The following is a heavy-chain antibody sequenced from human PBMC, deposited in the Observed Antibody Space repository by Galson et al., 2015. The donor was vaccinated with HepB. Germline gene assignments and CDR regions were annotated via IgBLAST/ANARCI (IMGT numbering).Heavy chain of an antibody. D-gene: IGHD5-24*01. CDR2: INHSGST. J-gene: IGHJ3*02. CDR1: GGSFSGYY. Sequence: TLSLTCAVYGGSFSGYYWSWIRQPPGKGLEWIGEINHSGSTNYNPSLKSRVTISVDTSKNQFSLKLSSVTAADTAVYYCARMATSWVAFDIWGQGTMVTVSS. V-gene: IGHV4-34*01. CDR3: ARMATSWVAFDI.